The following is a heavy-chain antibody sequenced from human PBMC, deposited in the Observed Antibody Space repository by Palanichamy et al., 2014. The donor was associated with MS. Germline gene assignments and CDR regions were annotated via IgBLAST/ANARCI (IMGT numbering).Heavy chain of an antibody. V-gene: IGHV3-66*01. CDR2: IYSGGST. J-gene: IGHJ4*02. CDR3: ARDMARRDGYNYHFDY. Sequence: EVQLVESGGGLVQPGGSLRLSCAASGFTVSSNYMSWVRQAPGKGLEWVSVIYSGGSTYYADSVKGRFTISRDNSKNTLYLQMNSLRAEDTAVYYCARDMARRDGYNYHFDYWGQGTLVTVSS. D-gene: IGHD5-24*01. CDR1: GFTVSSNY.